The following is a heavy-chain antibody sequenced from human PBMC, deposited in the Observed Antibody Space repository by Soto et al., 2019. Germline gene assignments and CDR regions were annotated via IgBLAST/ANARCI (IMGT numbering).Heavy chain of an antibody. Sequence: HPGGSLRLSCAASGFTFSSYGMHWVRQAPGKGLEWVAVISYDGSNKYYADSVKGRFTISRDNSKNTLYLQMNSLRAEDTAVYYCAKESGKYGDHGDYYYYMDVWGKGTTVTVSS. J-gene: IGHJ6*03. D-gene: IGHD4-17*01. V-gene: IGHV3-30*18. CDR1: GFTFSSYG. CDR3: AKESGKYGDHGDYYYYMDV. CDR2: ISYDGSNK.